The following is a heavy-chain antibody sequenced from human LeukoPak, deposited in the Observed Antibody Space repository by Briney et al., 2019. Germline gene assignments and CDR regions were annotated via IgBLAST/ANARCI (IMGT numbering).Heavy chain of an antibody. CDR1: GFTFSSYS. CDR2: ISSSSSYI. CDR3: ARGGSYGDYSRV. D-gene: IGHD4-17*01. J-gene: IGHJ6*02. Sequence: GGSLRLSCGASGFTFSSYSMNWVRQAPGKGLEWVSSISSSSSYIYYADSVKGRFTISRDNAKNSLYLQMNSLRAEDTAVYYCARGGSYGDYSRVWGQETTVTVSS. V-gene: IGHV3-21*01.